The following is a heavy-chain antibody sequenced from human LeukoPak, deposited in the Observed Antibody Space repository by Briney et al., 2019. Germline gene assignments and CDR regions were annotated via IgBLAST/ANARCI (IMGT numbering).Heavy chain of an antibody. CDR1: GGSISSYY. CDR2: IYSSGST. J-gene: IGHJ5*02. CDR3: ARHTYYSDSSGYYGWFDP. V-gene: IGHV4-59*08. D-gene: IGHD3-22*01. Sequence: SETLSLTCTVSGGSISSYYWSWIRQPPGKGLEWIGYIYSSGSTHYNPSLKSRVTISVGTSKNQFSLKLSSVTAADTALYYCARHTYYSDSSGYYGWFDPWGQGTLVTVSS.